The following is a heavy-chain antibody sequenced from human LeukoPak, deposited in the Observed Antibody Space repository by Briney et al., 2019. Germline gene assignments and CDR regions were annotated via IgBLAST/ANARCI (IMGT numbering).Heavy chain of an antibody. CDR3: ATLPSQTGIYLDYYFDN. V-gene: IGHV4-38-2*01. CDR2: MSHSGNT. CDR1: GYPISRGYF. J-gene: IGHJ4*02. D-gene: IGHD2-21*02. Sequence: SETLSLTCVVSGYPISRGYFWGWVRQPPGKGLEGIGSMSHSGNTHYSPSLKSRVTISIDMSNNQFSLRLSSVTAADTAVYYCATLPSQTGIYLDYYFDNWGQGTLVTVSS.